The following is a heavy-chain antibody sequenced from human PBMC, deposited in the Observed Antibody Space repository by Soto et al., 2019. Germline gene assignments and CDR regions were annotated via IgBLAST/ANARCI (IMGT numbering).Heavy chain of an antibody. CDR3: ARDRGGAYFQH. CDR1: GFTFSSYG. D-gene: IGHD3-16*01. V-gene: IGHV3-33*01. CDR2: IWYDGSNK. J-gene: IGHJ1*01. Sequence: QVQLVESGGGVVQPGRSLRLSCAASGFTFSSYGMHWVRQAPGKGLEWVAVIWYDGSNKYYADSVKGRFTISRDNSKNTRYLQRNSLRAEDTAVYYCARDRGGAYFQHWGQGTLVTVSS.